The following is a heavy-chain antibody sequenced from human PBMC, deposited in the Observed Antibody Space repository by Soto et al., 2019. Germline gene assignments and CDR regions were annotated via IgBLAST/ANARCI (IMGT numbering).Heavy chain of an antibody. V-gene: IGHV3-23*01. J-gene: IGHJ4*02. Sequence: EVQLLESGGGLVQPGESLRLSCAASGFTFSSYAMSWVRQAPGKGLEWVSTISSGGGSTYYSDSVKGRFTISRDYSKKTLNLQMNSLSDEDTAVYYCTKSVDSAGWGVDFWGQGTLVTVSS. CDR2: ISSGGGST. CDR1: GFTFSSYA. D-gene: IGHD6-19*01. CDR3: TKSVDSAGWGVDF.